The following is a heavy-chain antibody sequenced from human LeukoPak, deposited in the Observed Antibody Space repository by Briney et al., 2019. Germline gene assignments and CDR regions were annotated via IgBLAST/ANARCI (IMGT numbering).Heavy chain of an antibody. D-gene: IGHD3-10*01. Sequence: GGSLRLSCAASGFTFGSYSMNWVRQAPGKGLEWVSSISSSSSYIYYADSVKGRFTISRDNVKNSLYLQMNSLRAEDTAVYYCARDRESHADYWGQGTLVTVSS. J-gene: IGHJ4*02. CDR3: ARDRESHADY. V-gene: IGHV3-21*04. CDR2: ISSSSSYI. CDR1: GFTFGSYS.